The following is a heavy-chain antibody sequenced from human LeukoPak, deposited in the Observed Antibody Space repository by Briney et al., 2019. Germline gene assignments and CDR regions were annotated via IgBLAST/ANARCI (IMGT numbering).Heavy chain of an antibody. J-gene: IGHJ4*02. CDR3: TRRSGSLHFDY. D-gene: IGHD3-10*01. CDR1: GFTFGDYA. CDR2: IRSKAYGGTT. V-gene: IGHV3-49*04. Sequence: SGGSLRLSCTASGFTFGDYAMSWVRQAPGKGLEWVGFIRSKAYGGTTEYAASVKGRFTISRDDSKSIAYLQMNSLKTEDTAVYYCTRRSGSLHFDYWGQGTLVTVYS.